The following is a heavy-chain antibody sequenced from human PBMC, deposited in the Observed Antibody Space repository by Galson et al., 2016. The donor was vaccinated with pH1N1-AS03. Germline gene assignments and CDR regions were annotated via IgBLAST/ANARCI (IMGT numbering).Heavy chain of an antibody. V-gene: IGHV3-74*01. J-gene: IGHJ5*02. Sequence: SLRLSCATSGFTFSTYWMHWARQVPGKGLVWVSCITSDGSTTFYAESVKGRFTISRDNAKSTLYLQMNSLRAEDTAVYYCAKDPASGEVWDILGALNWFDPWGQGTLVTVSS. CDR3: AKDPASGEVWDILGALNWFDP. CDR2: ITSDGSTT. CDR1: GFTFSTYW. D-gene: IGHD1-26*01.